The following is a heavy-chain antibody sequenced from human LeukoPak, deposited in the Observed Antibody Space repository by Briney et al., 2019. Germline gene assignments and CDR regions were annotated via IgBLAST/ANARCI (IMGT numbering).Heavy chain of an antibody. Sequence: GGSLRLSCAASGFTFSSYSMNWVRQAPGKGLEWVSSISSSSSYIYYADSVKGRFTISRDNAKNSLYLQMNSLRAEDTAVYYCASVRYCSSTSYLEGALDPWGQGTLVTVSS. J-gene: IGHJ5*02. CDR3: ASVRYCSSTSYLEGALDP. D-gene: IGHD2-2*01. CDR1: GFTFSSYS. V-gene: IGHV3-21*01. CDR2: ISSSSSYI.